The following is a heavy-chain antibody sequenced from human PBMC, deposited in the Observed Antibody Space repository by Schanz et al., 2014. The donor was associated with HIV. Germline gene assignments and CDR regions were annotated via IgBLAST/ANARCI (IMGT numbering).Heavy chain of an antibody. CDR3: AREYYSRNWNWFDP. J-gene: IGHJ5*02. D-gene: IGHD6-13*01. CDR1: GFTFSNYA. V-gene: IGHV3-30*04. Sequence: QVQLVESGGGVVQPGRSLRLSCAVSGFTFSNYAMHWVRQAPGKGLEWVAFISYDGSNTDYADSVKGRFTVSRDNSKNMLYLQMNSLRAEDTAVYYCAREYYSRNWNWFDPWGQGTLVTVSS. CDR2: ISYDGSNT.